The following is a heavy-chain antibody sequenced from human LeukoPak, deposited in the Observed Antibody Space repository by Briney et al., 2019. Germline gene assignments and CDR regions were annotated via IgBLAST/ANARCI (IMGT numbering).Heavy chain of an antibody. Sequence: GGSLRLSCAASGFTFSSYAMHWVRQAPGKGLEWVSVIYSGGSTYYADSVKGRFTISRDNSRNTLYLQMNSLRAEDTAVYYCARDSGYGSGTFDYWGQGTLVTVSS. CDR3: ARDSGYGSGTFDY. V-gene: IGHV3-66*01. CDR2: IYSGGST. J-gene: IGHJ4*02. CDR1: GFTFSSYA. D-gene: IGHD3-10*01.